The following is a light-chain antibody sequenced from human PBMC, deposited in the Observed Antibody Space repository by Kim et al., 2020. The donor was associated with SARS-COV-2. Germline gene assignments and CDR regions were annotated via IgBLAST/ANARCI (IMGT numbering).Light chain of an antibody. Sequence: PGGTVTLTCGSRTGAVTGGHHPYWFQQKPGQAPRTLIYDISNKPSWTPARFSGSLLGGKAALTLSGAQPEDEAEYYCLLSYSGPRVFGGGTQLTVL. CDR1: TGAVTGGHH. V-gene: IGLV7-46*01. CDR3: LLSYSGPRV. CDR2: DIS. J-gene: IGLJ3*02.